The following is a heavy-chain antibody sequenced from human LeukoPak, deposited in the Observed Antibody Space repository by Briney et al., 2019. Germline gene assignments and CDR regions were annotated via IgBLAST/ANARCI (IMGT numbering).Heavy chain of an antibody. D-gene: IGHD2-15*01. CDR1: GFTVSSNY. J-gene: IGHJ4*02. CDR2: IYSGGST. Sequence: PGGSLRLSCAASGFTVSSNYMSWVRQAPGKGLEWVSVIYSGGSTYYADSVKGRFTISRDSSKNTLYLQMSSLRAEDTAVYYCARDRGSNDPIDYWGQGTLVTVSS. CDR3: ARDRGSNDPIDY. V-gene: IGHV3-53*01.